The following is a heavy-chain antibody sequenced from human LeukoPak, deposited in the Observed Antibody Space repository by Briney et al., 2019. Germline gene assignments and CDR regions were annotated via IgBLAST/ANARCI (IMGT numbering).Heavy chain of an antibody. J-gene: IGHJ2*01. V-gene: IGHV4-4*07. CDR3: ARGYYSGWYFDL. D-gene: IGHD2/OR15-2a*01. Sequence: RASETLSLTCTVSGDSIRGYYWSWIRQPAGKGLEWIGHIYTTGSTTYNPSLKSRVPMSVDTSKNQFSLKLNSVTAADTAVYYCARGYYSGWYFDLWGRGTLVTVSS. CDR1: GDSIRGYY. CDR2: IYTTGST.